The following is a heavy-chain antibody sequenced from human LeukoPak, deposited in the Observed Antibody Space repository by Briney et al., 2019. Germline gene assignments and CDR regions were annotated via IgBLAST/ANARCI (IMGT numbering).Heavy chain of an antibody. V-gene: IGHV3-11*01. Sequence: GGSLRLSCAASGFTFSDYYMSWIRQAPGKGLEWVSYISSSGSTIYYADSVKGRFTISRDNAKNSLYLQMNSLRAEDTAVYYCARDRGVATTKRLGSGFQGGDYWGQGTLVTVSS. D-gene: IGHD5-12*01. CDR1: GFTFSDYY. CDR2: ISSSGSTI. J-gene: IGHJ4*02. CDR3: ARDRGVATTKRLGSGFQGGDY.